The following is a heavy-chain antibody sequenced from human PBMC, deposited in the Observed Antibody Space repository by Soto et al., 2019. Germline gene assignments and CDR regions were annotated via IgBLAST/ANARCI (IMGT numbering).Heavy chain of an antibody. CDR2: ISSNGGST. Sequence: PGGSLRLSCAASGFTFSSYAMHWVRQAPGKGLEYVSAISSNGGSTYYANSVKGRFTISRDNSKNTLYLQMGSLRAEDMAVYYCARSGVVVAATRYYYYYYMDVWGKGTTVTVSS. CDR3: ARSGVVVAATRYYYYYYMDV. CDR1: GFTFSSYA. J-gene: IGHJ6*03. V-gene: IGHV3-64*01. D-gene: IGHD2-15*01.